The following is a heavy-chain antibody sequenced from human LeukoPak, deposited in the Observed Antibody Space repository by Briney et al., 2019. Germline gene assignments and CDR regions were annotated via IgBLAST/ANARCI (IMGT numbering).Heavy chain of an antibody. J-gene: IGHJ4*02. D-gene: IGHD2-2*01. Sequence: GGSLRLSCAASGFTFSSYSMNWVRQAPGKGLEWVAFIRYDGSNKYYADSVKGRFTISRDNSKNTLYLQMNSLRAEDTAVYYCAKDQLGYCSSTSCYGNYFDYWGQGTLVTVSS. CDR3: AKDQLGYCSSTSCYGNYFDY. CDR2: IRYDGSNK. CDR1: GFTFSSYS. V-gene: IGHV3-30*02.